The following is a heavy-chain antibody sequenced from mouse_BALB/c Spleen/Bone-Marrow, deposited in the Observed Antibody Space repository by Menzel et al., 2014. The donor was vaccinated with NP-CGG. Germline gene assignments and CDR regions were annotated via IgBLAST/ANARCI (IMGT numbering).Heavy chain of an antibody. CDR2: INPVNGRN. V-gene: IGHV1S81*02. D-gene: IGHD1-1*01. CDR3: TRYYSWYFDV. Sequence: VQLQESGAGLVTPGALVKLSCKPSGYTFTSYWIHWVKQRPGQGLEWIGEINPVNGRNDYNEKFKNKATLTVDKSSSTAYMQLSSLTSEDSAVYYCTRYYSWYFDVWGAGTTVTVSS. J-gene: IGHJ1*01. CDR1: GYTFTSYW.